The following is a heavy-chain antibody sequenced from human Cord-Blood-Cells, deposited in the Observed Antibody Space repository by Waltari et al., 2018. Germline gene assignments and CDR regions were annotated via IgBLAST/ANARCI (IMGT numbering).Heavy chain of an antibody. Sequence: QVQLVESGGGVVQPGRSLRLSCAASGFTFSSYGMHWVRQAPGKGLEWVGVISYGGSNKYYADCVKGRFTRSGDNSKNTLCLQMNSLRAEDTAVYYCVRGVPDYWGQGTLVTVSS. CDR3: VRGVPDY. CDR2: ISYGGSNK. V-gene: IGHV3-30*03. D-gene: IGHD3-10*01. CDR1: GFTFSSYG. J-gene: IGHJ4*02.